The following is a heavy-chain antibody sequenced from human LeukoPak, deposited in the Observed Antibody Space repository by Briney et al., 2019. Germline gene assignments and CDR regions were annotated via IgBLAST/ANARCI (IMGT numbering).Heavy chain of an antibody. V-gene: IGHV4-30-4*01. CDR3: ASASSPYCSGGSCYSGPWFDP. J-gene: IGHJ5*02. CDR2: IYYSGST. D-gene: IGHD2-15*01. Sequence: PSETLSLTCTVSGGSISSGDYYWSWIRQPPGKGLEWIGYIYYSGSTYYNPSLKSRVTISVETSKNQFSLKLSSVTAADTAVYYCASASSPYCSGGSCYSGPWFDPWGQGTLVTVSS. CDR1: GGSISSGDYY.